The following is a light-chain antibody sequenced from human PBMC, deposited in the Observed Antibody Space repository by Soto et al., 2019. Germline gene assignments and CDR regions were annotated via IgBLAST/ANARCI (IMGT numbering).Light chain of an antibody. V-gene: IGLV2-14*01. Sequence: QSVLTQPASVSGSPGQSXXXSCTGTSSDVGGYNYVSWYQQHPGKAPKLMIYEVSNRPSGVSNRFSGSKSGNTASLTISGLQAEDEADYYCSSYTSSSTLVFGGGTKLTVL. CDR2: EVS. J-gene: IGLJ2*01. CDR3: SSYTSSSTLV. CDR1: SSDVGGYNY.